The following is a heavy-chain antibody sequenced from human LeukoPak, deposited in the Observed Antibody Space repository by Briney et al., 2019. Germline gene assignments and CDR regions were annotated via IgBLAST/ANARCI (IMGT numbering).Heavy chain of an antibody. CDR3: ASEVEYPDLEHYYNMDV. D-gene: IGHD6-6*01. Sequence: PGASVKVSCKASGYTFTTYDINWVRQATGQGLEWMGWMNPNSGNTGYAQKFRGRVTITRDTSITTAYMKLSSLRSEDTAVYYCASEVEYPDLEHYYNMDVWGKGTTVTVSS. CDR2: MNPNSGNT. V-gene: IGHV1-8*03. CDR1: GYTFTTYD. J-gene: IGHJ6*03.